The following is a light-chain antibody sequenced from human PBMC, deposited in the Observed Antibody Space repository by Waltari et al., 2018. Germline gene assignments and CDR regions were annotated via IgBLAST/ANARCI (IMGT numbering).Light chain of an antibody. J-gene: IGLJ3*02. Sequence: QSALAQPASVSGSPGQSITLSCTGISSDIGGYQYVSWYQQHPGNAPTLLIFDVNNRPSGVSNRFSASKSGNTASLTISDLQAEDEADYYCSSYTTSSTLELFGGGTRLTVL. CDR3: SSYTTSSTLEL. V-gene: IGLV2-14*01. CDR2: DVN. CDR1: SSDIGGYQY.